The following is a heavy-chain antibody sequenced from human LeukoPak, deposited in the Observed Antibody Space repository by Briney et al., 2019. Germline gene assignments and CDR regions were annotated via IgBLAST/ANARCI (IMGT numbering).Heavy chain of an antibody. Sequence: SETLSLTCTVSGGSISSGDYYWSWIRQPPGKGLEWIGYIYYSGSTYYNPSLKSRVTISLDASKNQFSLKLSSVTAADTAVYYCARGYSYTNFDCWGQGTLVTVSS. CDR1: GGSISSGDYY. CDR3: ARGYSYTNFDC. V-gene: IGHV4-30-4*08. CDR2: IYYSGST. D-gene: IGHD5-18*01. J-gene: IGHJ4*02.